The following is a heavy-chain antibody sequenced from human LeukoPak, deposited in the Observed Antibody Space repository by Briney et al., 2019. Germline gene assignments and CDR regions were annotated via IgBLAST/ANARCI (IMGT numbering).Heavy chain of an antibody. V-gene: IGHV3-23*01. D-gene: IGHD2-15*01. Sequence: GGSLRLSCAASGFTFSSYAMSWVRQAPGKGLEWVSAIRGSGGSTYYADSVKGRFTISRDNSKNTLYLQMNSLRAEDTAVYYCAKEPPDYCSGGCCYVYYGMDVWGQGTMVTVSS. J-gene: IGHJ6*02. CDR3: AKEPPDYCSGGCCYVYYGMDV. CDR2: IRGSGGST. CDR1: GFTFSSYA.